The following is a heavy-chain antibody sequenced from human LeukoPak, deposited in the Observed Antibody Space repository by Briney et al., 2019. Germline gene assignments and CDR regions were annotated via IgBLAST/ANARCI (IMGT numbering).Heavy chain of an antibody. CDR3: ARHLGTSGSYDY. V-gene: IGHV4-59*08. D-gene: IGHD1-26*01. CDR2: IYYSGST. Sequence: SETLSLTCTVSGGSISSYYWSWIRQSPGKGLEWIGYIYYSGSTNYNPSLKSRVTISVDTSKNQFSLKLSSVTAADTAVYYCARHLGTSGSYDYWGQGTLVTVSS. CDR1: GGSISSYY. J-gene: IGHJ4*02.